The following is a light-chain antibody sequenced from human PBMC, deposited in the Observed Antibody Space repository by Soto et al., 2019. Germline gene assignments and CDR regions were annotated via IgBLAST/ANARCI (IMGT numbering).Light chain of an antibody. CDR1: QSVSSSY. V-gene: IGKV3-20*01. CDR2: GAS. CDR3: QQYNNWPS. J-gene: IGKJ1*01. Sequence: EIVLTQSPGTLSLSAGERATLSCRASQSVSSSYLAWYQQKPGQAPRLLIYGASSRATGIPDRFSGSGSGTDFTLTISSLQSEDFAVYYCQQYNNWPSFGQGTKVDI.